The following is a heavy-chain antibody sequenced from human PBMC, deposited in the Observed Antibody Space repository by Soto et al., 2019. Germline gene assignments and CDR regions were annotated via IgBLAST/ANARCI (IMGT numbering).Heavy chain of an antibody. Sequence: QMQLQESGPGLVKASETLSLTCAVSGGSITNYYWSWIRQHPGTGLEWIGYIYFSGSTHYNPSLTSRVTISVDTSKNQFSLKLSSVTAADTAIYYCARKGTYYRDAFDMWGQGTMVTVSS. D-gene: IGHD3-10*01. J-gene: IGHJ3*02. CDR3: ARKGTYYRDAFDM. V-gene: IGHV4-59*01. CDR2: IYFSGST. CDR1: GGSITNYY.